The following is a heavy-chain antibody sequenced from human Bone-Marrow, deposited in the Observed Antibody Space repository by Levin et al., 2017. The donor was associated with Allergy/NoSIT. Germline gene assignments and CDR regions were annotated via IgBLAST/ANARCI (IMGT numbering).Heavy chain of an antibody. J-gene: IGHJ5*01. Sequence: NASETLSLTCKVSGGSISSYFWSWIRQPPGKKLEWIGYVYYSGTTSYNPSFNSRVSISVESSNNFFSLRLNSVTSPDTAVYYCARSPPSRTTGWFDFWGRGTPVTVSS. CDR2: VYYSGTT. D-gene: IGHD7-27*01. V-gene: IGHV4-59*01. CDR1: GGSISSYF. CDR3: ARSPPSRTTGWFDF.